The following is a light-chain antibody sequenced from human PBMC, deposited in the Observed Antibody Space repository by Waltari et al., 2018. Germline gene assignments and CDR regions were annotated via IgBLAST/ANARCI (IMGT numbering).Light chain of an antibody. CDR2: DAS. V-gene: IGKV1-39*01. Sequence: DIQMTQSPSSLSASVGDRVTITCRTSQSISSFLNWYQQKLGKAPKLLIYDASSLQSGVPSRFSGSGSGTDFTLTISSLQPEDFATYYCQQSYSNPLTFGGGTKVEIK. CDR3: QQSYSNPLT. J-gene: IGKJ4*01. CDR1: QSISSF.